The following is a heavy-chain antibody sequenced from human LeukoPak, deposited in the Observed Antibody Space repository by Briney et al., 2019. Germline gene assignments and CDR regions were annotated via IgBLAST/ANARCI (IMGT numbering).Heavy chain of an antibody. V-gene: IGHV4-31*03. J-gene: IGHJ4*02. D-gene: IGHD2-15*01. CDR3: ARAYCSGGSCYSFDY. Sequence: PSQTLSLTCTVSGGSISSGGYWSWIRQHPGKGLEWIGYIYYSGTTYYNPSLKSRVTISVDTSKNQFSLKLSSVTAADTAVYYCARAYCSGGSCYSFDYWAREPWSPSPQ. CDR2: IYYSGTT. CDR1: GGSISSGGY.